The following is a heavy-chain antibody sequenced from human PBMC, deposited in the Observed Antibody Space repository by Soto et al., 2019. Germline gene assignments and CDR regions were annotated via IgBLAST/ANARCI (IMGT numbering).Heavy chain of an antibody. CDR3: ARAQYDYGDFSTYYYYGRDV. Sequence: QVQLQQWGAGLLKPSETLSLTCAVYGGSFSGYYWSWIRQPPGKGLEWIGEINHSGSTNYNPSLKSRVTISVDTSKNQFSLKLSSVTAADTAVYYCARAQYDYGDFSTYYYYGRDVWGQGTTVTVSS. J-gene: IGHJ6*02. CDR1: GGSFSGYY. D-gene: IGHD4-17*01. CDR2: INHSGST. V-gene: IGHV4-34*01.